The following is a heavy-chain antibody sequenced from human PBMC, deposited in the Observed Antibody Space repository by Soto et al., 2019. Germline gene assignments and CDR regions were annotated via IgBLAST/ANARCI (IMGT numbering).Heavy chain of an antibody. CDR3: ANLLGSSWHVDY. D-gene: IGHD6-13*01. CDR1: GFSFSSYA. Sequence: EVQLVESGGGLVQPGGSLRLSCAASGFSFSSYAMNWVRQAPGKGLEWLSYISESSSNIYYADSVKGRFTIARDNAKNSLYLQMNSLRDEDTAVYYCANLLGSSWHVDYWGQGTLVTVSS. CDR2: ISESSSNI. V-gene: IGHV3-48*02. J-gene: IGHJ4*02.